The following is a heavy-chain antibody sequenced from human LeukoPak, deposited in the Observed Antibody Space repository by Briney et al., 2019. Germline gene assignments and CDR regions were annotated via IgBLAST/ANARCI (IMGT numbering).Heavy chain of an antibody. J-gene: IGHJ6*03. D-gene: IGHD6-19*01. Sequence: PSGTLSLTCAVSGGSISSSNRWSWVRQPPGKGLEWIGEIYHSGSTNYNPSLKSRVTISVDKSKNQFSLKLSSVTAADTAVYYCARLRQWLAPGNYYYFYYMDVWGKGTTVTVSS. CDR1: GGSISSSNR. CDR2: IYHSGST. V-gene: IGHV4-4*02. CDR3: ARLRQWLAPGNYYYFYYMDV.